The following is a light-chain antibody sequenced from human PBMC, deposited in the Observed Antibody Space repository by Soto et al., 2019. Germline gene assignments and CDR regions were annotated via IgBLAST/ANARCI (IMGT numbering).Light chain of an antibody. Sequence: EIVLTQSPGTLSLSPGERATLSCRASQSVSSSYLAWYQQKPGQAPRLLTYGASSRATGIPDRFSGSGSGTDFTLTISRLEPEDIAVYYCQQYGSSPPFTFGPGTKVDIK. CDR3: QQYGSSPPFT. CDR2: GAS. CDR1: QSVSSSY. V-gene: IGKV3-20*01. J-gene: IGKJ3*01.